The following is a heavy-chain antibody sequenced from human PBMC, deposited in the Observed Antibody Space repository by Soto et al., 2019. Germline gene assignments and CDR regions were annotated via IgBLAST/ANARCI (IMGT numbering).Heavy chain of an antibody. J-gene: IGHJ4*02. V-gene: IGHV3-21*01. CDR1: GFTFSRYS. CDR3: ARESEDLTSNFDY. CDR2: ISSTTNYI. Sequence: SLRLSCAASGFTFSRYSMNCVRQAPGKGLEWVSSISSTTNYIYYADSMKRRFTVSRDNAKNSVYLDMNSLSAEDTAVYYRARESEDLTSNFDYWGQGTLVTVSS.